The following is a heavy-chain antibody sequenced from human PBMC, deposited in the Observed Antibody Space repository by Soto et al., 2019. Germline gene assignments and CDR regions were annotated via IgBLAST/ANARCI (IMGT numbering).Heavy chain of an antibody. J-gene: IGHJ6*02. CDR2: IIPIFGTA. V-gene: IGHV1-69*13. D-gene: IGHD1-26*01. CDR1: GGTFSSYA. CDR3: ASHSGSYYYYYGMDV. Sequence: ASVKVSCKASGGTFSSYAISWVRQAPGQGLEWMGGIIPIFGTANYAQKFQGRVTITADESTSTAYMELSSLRSEDTAVYYCASHSGSYYYYYGMDVWGQGTTVTVSS.